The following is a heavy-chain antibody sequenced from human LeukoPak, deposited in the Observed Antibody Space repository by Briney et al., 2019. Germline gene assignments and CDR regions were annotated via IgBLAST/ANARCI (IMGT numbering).Heavy chain of an antibody. CDR2: VSGSGDGSAGIT. D-gene: IGHD6-13*01. Sequence: GGSLRLSCAASGFTFSSYGMHWVRQAPGKGLEWVSAVSGSGDGSAGITYYADSVKGRFTISRDNSKNTLFLQMNSLRGEDTAVYYCAKAGSSSWYRDYWGQGTLVTVSS. CDR1: GFTFSSYG. CDR3: AKAGSSSWYRDY. V-gene: IGHV3-23*01. J-gene: IGHJ4*02.